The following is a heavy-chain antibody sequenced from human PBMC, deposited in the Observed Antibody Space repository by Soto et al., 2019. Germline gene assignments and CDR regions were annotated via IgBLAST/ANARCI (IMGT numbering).Heavy chain of an antibody. CDR3: ATDLSGTGLDI. CDR1: GDSIGSFY. D-gene: IGHD1-26*01. J-gene: IGHJ6*02. CDR2: VYSTGGT. V-gene: IGHV4-4*07. Sequence: QMQLHESGPGLVKPSETLSLTCNVSGDSIGSFYWSWIRQSAEKGLEWIGRVYSTGGTAYNPALKGRVTISLDRSNNHVSLEMNSVTPADTAVYFCATDLSGTGLDIWGRGTRVTVSS.